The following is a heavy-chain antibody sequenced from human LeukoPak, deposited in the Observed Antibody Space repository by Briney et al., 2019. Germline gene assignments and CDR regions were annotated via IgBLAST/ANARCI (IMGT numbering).Heavy chain of an antibody. D-gene: IGHD3-22*01. CDR3: ASEGSSGYYYAALDY. Sequence: PGGSLRLSCAASGFTFSSFEMNWVRQAPGKGLEWVSVIYSGGSTYYADSVKGRFTISRDNSKNTLYLQMSSLRAEDTAVYYCASEGSSGYYYAALDYWGQGTLVTVSS. V-gene: IGHV3-66*01. CDR2: IYSGGST. J-gene: IGHJ4*02. CDR1: GFTFSSFE.